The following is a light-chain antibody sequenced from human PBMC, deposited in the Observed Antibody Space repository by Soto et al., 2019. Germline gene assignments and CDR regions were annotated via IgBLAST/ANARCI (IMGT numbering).Light chain of an antibody. CDR2: DVT. CDR1: SSDVGGYNF. V-gene: IGLV2-14*03. CDR3: TSYTSSITYV. Sequence: QSALTQPASVSGSPGQSITISCTGTSSDVGGYNFVSWYQHHPGKAPKLIIYDVTNRPSGISNRLSGSKSGNTASLTISGLQAEDEADYYCTSYTSSITYVFGTGTKVTVL. J-gene: IGLJ1*01.